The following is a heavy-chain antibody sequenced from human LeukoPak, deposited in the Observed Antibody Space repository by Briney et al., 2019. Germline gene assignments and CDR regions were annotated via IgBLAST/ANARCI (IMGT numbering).Heavy chain of an antibody. CDR1: GDTFDTYT. Sequence: SVKVSCKASGDTFDTYTISWVRQVPGQGLEWMGGFIPTFNTAHYARKFQGRVTITMDASTTTDFMEMSSLRFEDTAVYYCVRDKGLTGDTCAFDIWGQGTMVTVSS. CDR3: VRDKGLTGDTCAFDI. CDR2: FIPTFNTA. J-gene: IGHJ3*02. D-gene: IGHD7-27*01. V-gene: IGHV1-69*05.